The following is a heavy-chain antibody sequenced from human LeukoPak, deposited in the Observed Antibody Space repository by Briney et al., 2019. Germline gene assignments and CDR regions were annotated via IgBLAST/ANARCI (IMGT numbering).Heavy chain of an antibody. CDR1: GGSISSYY. D-gene: IGHD3-10*01. Sequence: SETLSLTCTVSGGSISSYYWSWIRQPPGKGLEWIGYIYYSGGTNYNPSLKSRVTISVDTSKNQFSLKLSSVTAADTAVYYCASLGPVRGANRPIDYWGQGTLVTVSS. CDR3: ASLGPVRGANRPIDY. V-gene: IGHV4-59*01. CDR2: IYYSGGT. J-gene: IGHJ4*02.